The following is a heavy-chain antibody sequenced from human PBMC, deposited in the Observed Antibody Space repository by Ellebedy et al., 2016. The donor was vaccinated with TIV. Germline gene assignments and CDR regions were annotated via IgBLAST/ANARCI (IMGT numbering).Heavy chain of an antibody. CDR2: MNWNGGSK. CDR1: GFSFEDYG. V-gene: IGHV3-20*04. D-gene: IGHD4-23*01. CDR3: ARGEVGTRPFDF. J-gene: IGHJ4*02. Sequence: PGGSLRLSCAASGFSFEDYGMNWVRQAPGKGPEWVSGMNWNGGSKGYADSVKGRFTISRDTAKNSLYLQMNSLTAEDTAFYYCARGEVGTRPFDFWGQGTLVTVSS.